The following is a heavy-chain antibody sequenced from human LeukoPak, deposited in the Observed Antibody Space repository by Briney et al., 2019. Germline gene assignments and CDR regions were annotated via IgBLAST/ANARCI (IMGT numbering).Heavy chain of an antibody. D-gene: IGHD6-13*01. CDR3: AKDSDNPCLRRYSSSWYRPECAREVSYYFDY. Sequence: GGSLRLSCAASGFIFSNYAMTWVRQAPGKGLEWVSTISGSDGATYYADSVKGRFTIFRDDSKNTLYLQMNSLRADDTAVYYCAKDSDNPCLRRYSSSWYRPECAREVSYYFDYWGQGTLVTVSS. CDR1: GFIFSNYA. V-gene: IGHV3-23*01. J-gene: IGHJ4*02. CDR2: ISGSDGAT.